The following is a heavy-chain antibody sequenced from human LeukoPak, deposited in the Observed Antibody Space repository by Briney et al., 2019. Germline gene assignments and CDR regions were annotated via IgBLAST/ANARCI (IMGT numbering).Heavy chain of an antibody. CDR2: IYTSGST. Sequence: SETLSLTXTVSGGSISSYYWSWIRQPAGKGLEWIGRIYTSGSTNYNPSLKSRVTMSVDTSKNQFSLKLSSVTAADTAVYYCAGSVYSNYGAPYFDYWGQGTLVTVSS. CDR1: GGSISSYY. V-gene: IGHV4-4*07. CDR3: AGSVYSNYGAPYFDY. J-gene: IGHJ4*02. D-gene: IGHD4-11*01.